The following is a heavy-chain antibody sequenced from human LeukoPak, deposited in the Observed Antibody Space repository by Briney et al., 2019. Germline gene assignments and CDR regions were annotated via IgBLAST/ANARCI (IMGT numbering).Heavy chain of an antibody. CDR2: IIPILGIA. CDR1: GGTFSSYA. J-gene: IGHJ4*02. CDR3: AGTYYYDSSGYPYPFDY. Sequence: SVKVSCKASGGTFSSYAISWVRQAPGQGLEWMGRIIPILGIANYAQKFHGRVTITADKSTSTAYMELSSLRSEDTAVYYCAGTYYYDSSGYPYPFDYWGQGTLVTVSS. V-gene: IGHV1-69*04. D-gene: IGHD3-22*01.